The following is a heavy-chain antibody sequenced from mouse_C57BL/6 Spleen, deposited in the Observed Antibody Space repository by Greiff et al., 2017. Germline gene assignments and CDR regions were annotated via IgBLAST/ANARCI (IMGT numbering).Heavy chain of an antibody. V-gene: IGHV1-64*01. Sequence: QVQLQQPGAELVKPGASVKLSCKASGYTFTSYWMHWVKQRPGQGLEWIGMIHPNSGSTNYNEKFKSKATLTVDKSSSTAYMRLSSLTSEDSAVYYCAREGGSPHFDYWGQGTTLTVSS. J-gene: IGHJ2*01. CDR1: GYTFTSYW. CDR2: IHPNSGST. CDR3: AREGGSPHFDY.